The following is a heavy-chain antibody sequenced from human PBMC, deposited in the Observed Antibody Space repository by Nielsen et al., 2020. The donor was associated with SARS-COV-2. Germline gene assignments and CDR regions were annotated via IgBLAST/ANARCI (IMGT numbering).Heavy chain of an antibody. J-gene: IGHJ6*02. CDR3: ARARLELEEGYYYYYYGMDV. CDR2: IWYDGSNK. CDR1: GFTFSSYG. Sequence: GESLKISCAASGFTFSSYGMHWVRQAPGKGLEWVAVIWYDGSNKYYADSVKGRFTISRDNSKNTLYLQMNSLRAEDTAVYYCARARLELEEGYYYYYYGMDVWGQGTTVTVSS. D-gene: IGHD1-7*01. V-gene: IGHV3-33*01.